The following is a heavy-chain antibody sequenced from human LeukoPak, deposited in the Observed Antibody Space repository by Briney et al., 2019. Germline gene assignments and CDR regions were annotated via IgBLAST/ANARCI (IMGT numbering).Heavy chain of an antibody. V-gene: IGHV4-39*01. CDR2: IYYSGST. J-gene: IGHJ4*02. CDR1: GGSISSSPYY. Sequence: SETLSLTCTVSGGSISSSPYYWGWIRQPPGKGLEGIGNIYYSGSTYYNPSLKTRVTISVATSKNQFSLKLTSVTAADTAVYYCARHASVDGNWPRPLDYWGQGSLVTVSS. D-gene: IGHD6-19*01. CDR3: ARHASVDGNWPRPLDY.